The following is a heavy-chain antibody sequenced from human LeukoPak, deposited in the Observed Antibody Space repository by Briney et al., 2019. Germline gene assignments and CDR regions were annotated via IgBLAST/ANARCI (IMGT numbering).Heavy chain of an antibody. CDR1: GFTFRSYW. Sequence: GGSLRLSFAASGFTFRSYWMTWGRQYPGKGLEWVANIKQDGSEKYYVDSVKGRFTISRDNAKNSLYLQMNSLRAEDTAVYYCARDGELGSPADAFDIWGQGTMVTVSS. CDR2: IKQDGSEK. V-gene: IGHV3-7*01. CDR3: ARDGELGSPADAFDI. J-gene: IGHJ3*02. D-gene: IGHD1-26*01.